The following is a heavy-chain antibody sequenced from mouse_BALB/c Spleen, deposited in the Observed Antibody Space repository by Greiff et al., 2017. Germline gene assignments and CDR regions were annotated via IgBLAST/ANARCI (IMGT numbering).Heavy chain of an antibody. D-gene: IGHD2-1*01. CDR2: ISDGGSYT. J-gene: IGHJ4*01. CDR3: AREGYGNYVDY. V-gene: IGHV5-4*02. CDR1: GFTFSDYY. Sequence: EVKLVESGGGLVKPGGSLKLSCAASGFTFSDYYMYWVRQTPEKRLEWVATISDGGSYTYYPDSVKGRFTISRDNAKNNLYLQMSSLKSEDTAMYYCAREGYGNYVDYWGQGTSVTVSS.